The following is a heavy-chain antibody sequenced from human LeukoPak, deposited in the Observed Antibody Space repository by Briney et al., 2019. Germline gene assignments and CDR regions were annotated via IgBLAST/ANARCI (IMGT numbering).Heavy chain of an antibody. CDR2: IYCSGST. CDR3: ARHFLYDPFDP. D-gene: IGHD3-16*01. Sequence: SETLSLTCTVSGGPIRSYYWSWIRQPPGKGLEWVGYIYCSGSTNYDPSIKSLVTISVDTSKNQFSLKLSSVTAADTAVYYCARHFLYDPFDPWGQGTLVTVSS. V-gene: IGHV4-59*08. J-gene: IGHJ5*02. CDR1: GGPIRSYY.